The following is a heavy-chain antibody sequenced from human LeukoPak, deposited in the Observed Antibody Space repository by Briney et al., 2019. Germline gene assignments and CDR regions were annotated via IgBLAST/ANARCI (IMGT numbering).Heavy chain of an antibody. J-gene: IGHJ4*02. V-gene: IGHV3-33*06. CDR2: IWNDASTQ. CDR1: HFTFSHYG. D-gene: IGHD4-11*01. CDR3: AKDAQRGFDYSNSLEN. Sequence: GKSLTLSCVASHFTFSHYGMHWVRQAPGKGLEWVSVIWNDASTQYYADSVKGRFTISRDNSQHTAYLQMNSLRAEDTAVYYCAKDAQRGFDYSNSLENWGQGALVIVSS.